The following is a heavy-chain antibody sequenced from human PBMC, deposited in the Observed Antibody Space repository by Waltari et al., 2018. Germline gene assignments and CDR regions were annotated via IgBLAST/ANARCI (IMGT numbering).Heavy chain of an antibody. D-gene: IGHD6-6*01. V-gene: IGHV3-30*02. Sequence: QVQLVESGGGVVQPGGSLRLSCDASGFTFSSYGMHWVRQAPGKALEWVAFIRYDGRHQYYADSVKGRVTISRDNSKNTLYLQRNSLRAEDMALYNCAKEREQLGLSWGQGTLVTVSS. CDR3: AKEREQLGLS. J-gene: IGHJ4*02. CDR2: IRYDGRHQ. CDR1: GFTFSSYG.